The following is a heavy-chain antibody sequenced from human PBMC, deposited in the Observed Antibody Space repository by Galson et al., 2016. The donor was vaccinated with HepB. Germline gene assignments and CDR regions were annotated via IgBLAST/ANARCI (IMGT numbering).Heavy chain of an antibody. D-gene: IGHD5-24*01. CDR1: GYTFSSFG. J-gene: IGHJ6*02. CDR2: ISAYPGGA. V-gene: IGHV1-18*01. CDR3: ARDQERYGIKYSYHGMDV. Sequence: SVKVSCKASGYTFSSFGISWVRQAPGQGLEWMGWISAYPGGANYVQKFQGRVSMTTDTSTSTAYMELRSLRSDDTAVYYCARDQERYGIKYSYHGMDVWGQGTTVTVSS.